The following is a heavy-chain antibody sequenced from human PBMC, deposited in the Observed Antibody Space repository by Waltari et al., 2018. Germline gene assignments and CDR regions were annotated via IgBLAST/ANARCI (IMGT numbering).Heavy chain of an antibody. CDR2: INQDGRDK. CDR3: ARDVPNGYFDY. CDR1: GFTFNNYW. D-gene: IGHD1-1*01. Sequence: EVHLVQSGGGLIQPGGSLGLPCAVAGFTFNNYWMTWVRQAPGKGLEWVANINQDGRDKNYVDSVEGRFTISRDNAQNSVYLQMNSLRAEDTAVYYCARDVPNGYFDYWGSGTLVTVSS. J-gene: IGHJ4*02. V-gene: IGHV3-7*04.